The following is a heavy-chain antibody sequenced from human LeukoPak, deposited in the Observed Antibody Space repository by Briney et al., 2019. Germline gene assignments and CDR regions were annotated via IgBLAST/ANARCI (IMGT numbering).Heavy chain of an antibody. Sequence: PSETLSLTCTVSGGSVSSSSYSWGWIRQPPGKGLEWIGSIYYSGSTYYNPSLKSRVTISVDTSKNQFSLKLSSVTAADTAVYYCARHQYCSSTSCYSIDYWGQGTLVTVSS. J-gene: IGHJ4*02. V-gene: IGHV4-39*01. CDR2: IYYSGST. CDR1: GGSVSSSSYS. D-gene: IGHD2-2*01. CDR3: ARHQYCSSTSCYSIDY.